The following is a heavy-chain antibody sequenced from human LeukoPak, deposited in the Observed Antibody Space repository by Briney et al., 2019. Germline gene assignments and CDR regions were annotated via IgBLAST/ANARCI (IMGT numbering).Heavy chain of an antibody. CDR3: ARDPDRDYYYYYMDV. CDR1: EFTFSNYW. J-gene: IGHJ6*03. Sequence: GGSLRLSCAASEFTFSNYWIHWVRQAPGKGLVWVSRINSDGSSTSYADSVKGRFTISRDNAKNTLYLQMNSLRAEDTAVYYCARDPDRDYYYYYMDVWGKGTTVTVSS. CDR2: INSDGSST. D-gene: IGHD1-14*01. V-gene: IGHV3-74*01.